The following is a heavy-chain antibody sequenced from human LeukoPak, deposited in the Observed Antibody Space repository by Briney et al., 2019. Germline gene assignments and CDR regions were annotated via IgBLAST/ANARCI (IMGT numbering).Heavy chain of an antibody. J-gene: IGHJ3*02. D-gene: IGHD2-15*01. CDR3: ARDRDGGFAFDI. V-gene: IGHV3-64*01. CDR2: TMPNGETR. Sequence: PAGSLRLSCAASGFSFSNFVMHWVRQAQGKGLECVSATMPNGETRGYANSMKGRFTISRDNSKNTLYLQMGSLRAEDIAIYYCARDRDGGFAFDIWGQGTLVTVSS. CDR1: GFSFSNFV.